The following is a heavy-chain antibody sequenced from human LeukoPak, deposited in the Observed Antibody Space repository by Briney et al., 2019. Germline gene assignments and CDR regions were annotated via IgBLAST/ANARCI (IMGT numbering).Heavy chain of an antibody. Sequence: SGGSLRLSCAASGFTFSSYAMSWVRQAPGKGLEWVSAISGSGGSTYYADSVKGRFTISRDNSENTLHLQMNSLRAEDTAVYYCAKGTLWELPLAPFDYWGQGTLVTVSS. D-gene: IGHD1-26*01. CDR3: AKGTLWELPLAPFDY. CDR2: ISGSGGST. CDR1: GFTFSSYA. V-gene: IGHV3-23*01. J-gene: IGHJ4*02.